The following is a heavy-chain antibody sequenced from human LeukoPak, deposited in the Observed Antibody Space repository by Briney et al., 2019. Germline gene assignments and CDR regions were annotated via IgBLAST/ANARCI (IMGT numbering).Heavy chain of an antibody. CDR3: ASERYSSGWYTFDY. J-gene: IGHJ4*02. D-gene: IGHD6-19*01. CDR1: GFTFSNFG. CDR2: ISSSSSYI. V-gene: IGHV3-21*01. Sequence: GGSLRLSCAASGFTFSNFGINWVRQAPGKGLEWVSSISSSSSYISYADSVKGRFTISRDNAKNSLDLQMNSLRAEDTAVYYCASERYSSGWYTFDYWGQGTLVTVSS.